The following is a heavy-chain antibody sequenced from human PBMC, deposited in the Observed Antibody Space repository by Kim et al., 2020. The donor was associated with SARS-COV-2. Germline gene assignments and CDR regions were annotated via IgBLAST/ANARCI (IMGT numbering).Heavy chain of an antibody. CDR2: ISSSSSYI. D-gene: IGHD5-12*01. J-gene: IGHJ4*02. Sequence: GGSLRLSCAASGLTFSDYSMNWVRQAPGKGLEWVSSISSSSSYIYYADSVKGRITISRDNAKNSLYLQMNYLRAEDTAVYYCARSIDREMATCFDFWGQGTLVTVSS. V-gene: IGHV3-21*01. CDR1: GLTFSDYS. CDR3: ARSIDREMATCFDF.